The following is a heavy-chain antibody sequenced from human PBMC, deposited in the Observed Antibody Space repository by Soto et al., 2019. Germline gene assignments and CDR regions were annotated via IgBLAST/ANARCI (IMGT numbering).Heavy chain of an antibody. V-gene: IGHV3-7*01. CDR3: ATLYGDVSTFDY. J-gene: IGHJ4*02. Sequence: PGGSLRLSCGASGFTFSSHWMTWVRQAPGKGLEWVASINPDGSVKHYVDSVKGRFTISRDNADNSLYLQMSSLRDEDTAAYYCATLYGDVSTFDYWGQGTLFTVTS. CDR1: GFTFSSHW. D-gene: IGHD7-27*01. CDR2: INPDGSVK.